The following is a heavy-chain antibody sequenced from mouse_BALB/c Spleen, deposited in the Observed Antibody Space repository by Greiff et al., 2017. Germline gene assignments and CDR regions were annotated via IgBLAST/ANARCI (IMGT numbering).Heavy chain of an antibody. CDR1: GFNIKDYY. Sequence: EVKLQESGAELVRSGASVKLSCTASGFNIKDYYMHWVKQRPEQGLEWIGWIDPENGDTEYAPKFKGKATLTADTSSSTAYMQLSSLTSEDSAVYFCARYSGTGPYYAMDYWGQGTSVTVSS. J-gene: IGHJ4*01. CDR3: ARYSGTGPYYAMDY. CDR2: IDPENGDT. V-gene: IGHV14-4*02. D-gene: IGHD4-1*01.